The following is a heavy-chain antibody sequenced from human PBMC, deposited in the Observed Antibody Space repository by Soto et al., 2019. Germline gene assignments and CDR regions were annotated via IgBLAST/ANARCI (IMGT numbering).Heavy chain of an antibody. CDR3: AGWIQLQQYYYYGMDV. J-gene: IGHJ6*02. D-gene: IGHD5-18*01. CDR2: IYHSGST. CDR1: GGSISSSNW. Sequence: QVQLQESGPGLVKPSGTLSLTCAVSGGSISSSNWWSWVRQPPGKGLEWIGEIYHSGSTNYNPSLKGRVTISVDKSKNQFALKLSSVTAADTAVYYCAGWIQLQQYYYYGMDVWGQGTTVTVSS. V-gene: IGHV4-4*02.